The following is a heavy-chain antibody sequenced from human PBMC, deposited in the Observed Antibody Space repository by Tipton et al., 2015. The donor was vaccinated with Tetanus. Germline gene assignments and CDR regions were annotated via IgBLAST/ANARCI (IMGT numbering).Heavy chain of an antibody. J-gene: IGHJ6*02. CDR3: ARDQIVEQATRDHDYGVDV. D-gene: IGHD3-22*01. Sequence: SLRLSCAASKFSFSRHSMNWVRQAPGKGLEWVSSISSGSTYTYYADSVKGRFTISRDNAKNSLYLLMDSLRAEDTAVYYCARDQIVEQATRDHDYGVDVWGQGTTVTVSS. V-gene: IGHV3-21*01. CDR1: KFSFSRHS. CDR2: ISSGSTYT.